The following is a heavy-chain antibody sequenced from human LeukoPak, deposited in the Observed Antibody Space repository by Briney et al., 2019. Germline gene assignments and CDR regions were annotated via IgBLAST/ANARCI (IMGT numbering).Heavy chain of an antibody. D-gene: IGHD2-8*01. V-gene: IGHV3-7*01. CDR3: ARDKDWICRNGLCFTGYSEY. J-gene: IGHJ4*02. CDR1: GFTFTTYW. Sequence: GGSLRLSSTTSGFTFTTYWMSWVRQAPGKGLEWVANIKQDGSEKHYVDSVRGRFTISRDNAKNSVYLQMDSLRAEDTAVFYCARDKDWICRNGLCFTGYSEYWGRGTPVTVSS. CDR2: IKQDGSEK.